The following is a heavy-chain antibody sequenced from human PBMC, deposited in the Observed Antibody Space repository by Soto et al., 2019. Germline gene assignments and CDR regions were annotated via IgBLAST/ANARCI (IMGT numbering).Heavy chain of an antibody. CDR2: IYYSGNT. CDR1: GGSTSSDNY. V-gene: IGHV4-30-4*01. CDR3: AREGGDSSDGRYYFDS. Sequence: QVQLQESGPGLVKPSQTLSLTCTVSGGSTSSDNYWSWIRQPPGKGLEWIGHIYYSGNTDYNPSLTSRLAISIDTSKNQLSLKMSAVTAADTAVYFCAREGGDSSDGRYYFDSWGQGSLVTVAS. J-gene: IGHJ4*02. D-gene: IGHD3-16*01.